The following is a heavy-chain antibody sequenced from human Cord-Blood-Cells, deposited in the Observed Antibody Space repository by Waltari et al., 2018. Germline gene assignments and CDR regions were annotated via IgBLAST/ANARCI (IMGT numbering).Heavy chain of an antibody. J-gene: IGHJ5*02. D-gene: IGHD1-26*01. CDR3: ARGGGSYSNWFDP. CDR2: INHSGST. CDR1: GVSFSAYY. V-gene: IGHV4-34*01. Sequence: HVQLQQWCAGLLQPSATPPLIYALQGVSFSAYYWRRIRQPSGTGLEWIGEINHSGSTNYNPSLKSRVTISVDTSKTHFSLKRSSVTAAVTAVYYCARGGGSYSNWFDPWGQGTLVTVSP.